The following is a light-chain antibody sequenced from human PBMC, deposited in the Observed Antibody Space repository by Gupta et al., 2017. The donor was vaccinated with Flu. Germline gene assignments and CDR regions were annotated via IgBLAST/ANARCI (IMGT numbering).Light chain of an antibody. V-gene: IGKV3-15*01. CDR3: QQENNWPGT. Sequence: EIVMTQSPATLSVSPGERATLSCRASQSVSSNLAWYQQKPGQAPRLLIYGASTRATGIPARFSGSGSGTEFTLTISSLQCEDFAVYYCQQENNWPGTFGQGTKVEIK. J-gene: IGKJ2*01. CDR1: QSVSSN. CDR2: GAS.